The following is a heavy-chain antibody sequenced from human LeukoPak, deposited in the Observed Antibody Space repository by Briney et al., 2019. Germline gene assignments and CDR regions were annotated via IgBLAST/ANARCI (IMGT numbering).Heavy chain of an antibody. J-gene: IGHJ4*02. CDR1: GFTFSSYG. CDR2: ISSSSSYI. CDR3: ARDEEQQLVLFDY. V-gene: IGHV3-21*01. Sequence: GGSLRLSCAASGFTFSSYGMHWVRQAPGKGLEWVSSISSSSSYIYYADSVKGRFTISRDNAKNSLYLQMNSLRAEDTAVYYCARDEEQQLVLFDYWGQGTLVTVSS. D-gene: IGHD6-13*01.